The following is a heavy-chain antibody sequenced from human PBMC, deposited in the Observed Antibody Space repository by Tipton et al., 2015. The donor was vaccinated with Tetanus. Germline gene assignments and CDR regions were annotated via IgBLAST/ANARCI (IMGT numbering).Heavy chain of an antibody. D-gene: IGHD6-19*01. CDR2: ISSSGSTI. Sequence: GSLRLSCAASGFTFSDYYMSWIRQAPGKGLEWVSYISSSGSTIYYADSVKGRFTISRDNAKNSLYLQMNSLRAEDTAVYYCARDRFPLLGAMAGTFDNWGQGTLVTVSS. CDR3: ARDRFPLLGAMAGTFDN. CDR1: GFTFSDYY. V-gene: IGHV3-11*01. J-gene: IGHJ4*02.